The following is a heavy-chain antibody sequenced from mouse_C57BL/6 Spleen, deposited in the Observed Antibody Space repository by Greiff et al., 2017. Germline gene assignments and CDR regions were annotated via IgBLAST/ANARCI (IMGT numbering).Heavy chain of an antibody. J-gene: IGHJ2*01. CDR3: ARNGDYYYGSSYHFDY. V-gene: IGHV2-2*01. D-gene: IGHD1-1*01. CDR2: IWSGGST. CDR1: GFSLTSYG. Sequence: VQLQQSGPGLVQPSQSLSITCTVSGFSLTSYGVHWVRQSPGKGLEWLGVIWSGGSTDYNAAFISRLSISKDNSKSQVFFKMNSLQADDTAIYYCARNGDYYYGSSYHFDYWGQGTTLTVSS.